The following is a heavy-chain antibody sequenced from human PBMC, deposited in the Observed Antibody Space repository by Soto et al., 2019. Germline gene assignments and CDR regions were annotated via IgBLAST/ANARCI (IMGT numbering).Heavy chain of an antibody. CDR3: AKANLNGKGANDY. CDR1: GFTFSSYG. D-gene: IGHD1-26*01. V-gene: IGHV3-30*18. J-gene: IGHJ4*02. CDR2: ISYDGSNK. Sequence: GGSLRLSCAASGFTFSSYGMHWVRQVPGKGLEWVAVISYDGSNKYYADSVKGRFTISRDNSKNTLDLQMNSLRAEDTAVYYCAKANLNGKGANDYWGQGALVTVSS.